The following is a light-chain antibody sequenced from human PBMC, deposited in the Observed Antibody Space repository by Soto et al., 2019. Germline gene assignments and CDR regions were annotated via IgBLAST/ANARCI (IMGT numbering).Light chain of an antibody. Sequence: EVVLTHSPGTLSLSPGERATLSCRASQSVSSSYLAWYQQKPGQAPRLLIYGASSRATGIPDRFSGSGSGTDFTLTISRLEPEDFAVYYCQQYGSSPLWTFGQGTKVDIK. J-gene: IGKJ1*01. CDR2: GAS. CDR3: QQYGSSPLWT. CDR1: QSVSSSY. V-gene: IGKV3-20*01.